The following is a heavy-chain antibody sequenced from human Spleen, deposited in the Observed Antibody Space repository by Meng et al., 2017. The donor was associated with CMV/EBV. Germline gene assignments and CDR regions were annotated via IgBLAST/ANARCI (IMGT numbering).Heavy chain of an antibody. CDR1: GFTFSRYW. CDR3: ARAIPLQH. CDR2: INHDGSER. J-gene: IGHJ1*01. D-gene: IGHD2-21*01. Sequence: GGSLRLSCAASGFTFSRYWMSWVRQAPGKGLEWVTHINHDGSERHYVASVKGRFTVSRDNAANSLYLQMNSLRDEDTAVYYCARAIPLQHWGQGALVIVSS. V-gene: IGHV3-7*01.